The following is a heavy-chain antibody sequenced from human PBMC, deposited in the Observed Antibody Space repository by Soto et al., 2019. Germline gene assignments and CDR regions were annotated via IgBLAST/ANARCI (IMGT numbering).Heavy chain of an antibody. V-gene: IGHV3-7*03. J-gene: IGHJ4*02. CDR1: VFTFSSYW. D-gene: IGHD3-10*01. CDR3: ARDWGGLGY. CDR2: IIKDGSEK. Sequence: WGSLRISCASSVFTFSSYWMTWVRQAPGKGLEWVANIIKDGSEKSYVDSVKGRFTISRDNAKNSLYLEMNSLRVEDTAVYYCARDWGGLGYWGQGTMVTVSS.